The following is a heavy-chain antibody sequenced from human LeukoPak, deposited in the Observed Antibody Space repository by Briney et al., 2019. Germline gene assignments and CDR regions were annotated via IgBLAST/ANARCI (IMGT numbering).Heavy chain of an antibody. V-gene: IGHV1-18*01. D-gene: IGHD3-22*01. CDR2: ISAYNGNT. J-gene: IGHJ4*02. CDR3: ARDYYDSSGYFTQPNDY. Sequence: GASVKVSCKASGYTFTSYGISWVRQAPGQGLEWMGWISAYNGNTNYAQKFQGRVTMTTDTSTSTAYMELRSLRSDDTAVYYCARDYYDSSGYFTQPNDYWGQGTLVTVSS. CDR1: GYTFTSYG.